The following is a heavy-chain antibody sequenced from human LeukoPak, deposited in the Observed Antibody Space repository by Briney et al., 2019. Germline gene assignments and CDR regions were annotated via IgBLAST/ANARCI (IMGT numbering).Heavy chain of an antibody. D-gene: IGHD3-9*01. CDR1: GYTFTSYG. CDR2: INAGNGNT. Sequence: ASVKVSCKASGYTFTSYGISWVRQAPGQRLEWMGWINAGNGNTKYSQKFQGRVTITRDTSASTAYMELSSLRSEDTAVYYCARAYILTGCDYWGQGTLVTVSS. CDR3: ARAYILTGCDY. V-gene: IGHV1-3*01. J-gene: IGHJ4*02.